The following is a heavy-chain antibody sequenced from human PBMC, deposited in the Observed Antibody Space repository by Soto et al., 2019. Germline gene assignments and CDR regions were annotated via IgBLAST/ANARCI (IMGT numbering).Heavy chain of an antibody. CDR1: GYTFTSYG. Sequence: GASVKVSCKASGYTFTSYGISWVRQAPGQGLEWMGWISAYNGNTNYAQKLQGRVTMTTDTSTSTAYMELRSLRSDDTAVYYCARDTVVVVAATHGYYGMDVWGQGTTVTVS. D-gene: IGHD2-15*01. CDR2: ISAYNGNT. V-gene: IGHV1-18*01. CDR3: ARDTVVVVAATHGYYGMDV. J-gene: IGHJ6*02.